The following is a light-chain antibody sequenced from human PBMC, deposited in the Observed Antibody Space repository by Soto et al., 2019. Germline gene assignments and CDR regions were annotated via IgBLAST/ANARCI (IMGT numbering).Light chain of an antibody. CDR2: GAS. V-gene: IGKV3-20*01. J-gene: IGKJ2*01. CDR1: QSVSSSY. Sequence: EIVLTQSPGTLSLSPGERATLSCRASQSVSSSYLAWYQQKPGQAPRLLIYGASSRATGIPDRFSGSGSGTAFTLTIRRLEPEVFAVYYGQQYGSSPYTFGQGTKLEIK. CDR3: QQYGSSPYT.